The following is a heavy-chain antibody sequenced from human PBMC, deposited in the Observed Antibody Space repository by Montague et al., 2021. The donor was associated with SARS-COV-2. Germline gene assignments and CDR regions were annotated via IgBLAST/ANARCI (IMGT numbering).Heavy chain of an antibody. D-gene: IGHD2-2*01. CDR1: GWSFSDYY. V-gene: IGHV4-34*01. Sequence: SETLSLTCAVYGWSFSDYYWSWIRQPPGKGLEWIGEINHSGRTNXNPSLKSRVTISVDTSKNQFSLKLSSVTAADTAVYYCARFLRRVVPAATGHWEKNYCYYYMDVWGKGTTVTGSS. CDR2: INHSGRT. CDR3: ARFLRRVVPAATGHWEKNYCYYYMDV. J-gene: IGHJ6*03.